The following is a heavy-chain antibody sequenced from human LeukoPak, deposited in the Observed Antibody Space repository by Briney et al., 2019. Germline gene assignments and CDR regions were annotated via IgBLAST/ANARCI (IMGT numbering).Heavy chain of an antibody. Sequence: PGGSLRLSCAASGFTFSSFAMTWVRQAPGKGLEWVSAISGSGGSTYYADSVKGRFTISRDNSKNTLYLQMNSLRAEDTAVYYCAKVGPGGSDAFDIWGQGTMVTVSS. CDR3: AKVGPGGSDAFDI. D-gene: IGHD1-26*01. CDR1: GFTFSSFA. J-gene: IGHJ3*02. CDR2: ISGSGGST. V-gene: IGHV3-23*01.